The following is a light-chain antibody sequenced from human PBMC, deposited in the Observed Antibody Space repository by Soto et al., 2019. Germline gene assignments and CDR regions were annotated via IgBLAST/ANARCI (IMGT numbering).Light chain of an antibody. CDR2: DVS. Sequence: QSALTQPASVSGSPGQSITISCTGTSSDVGGYNYVSWYQQHPGKAPKLMIYDVSNRPSGISDRFSGAKSGNTASLPISGLQTEDGADYYCSSYTSISAVVFGGGTKVTVL. J-gene: IGLJ2*01. V-gene: IGLV2-14*01. CDR1: SSDVGGYNY. CDR3: SSYTSISAVV.